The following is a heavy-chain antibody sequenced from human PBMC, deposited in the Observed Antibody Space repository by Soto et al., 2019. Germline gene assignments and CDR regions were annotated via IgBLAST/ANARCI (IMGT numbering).Heavy chain of an antibody. V-gene: IGHV1-18*01. CDR2: ISAYDFNT. D-gene: IGHD2-2*01. J-gene: IGHJ4*02. CDR3: ARGASGCSSVSCYFPYFDY. Sequence: ASVKVSCKSSDYTFTSYDISWVRQAPGQGLERMGWISAYDFNTNYAQKFQGRVTMTTDTSTSTAYMELRSLRSDDTAVYYCARGASGCSSVSCYFPYFDYWGPGTLVTVSS. CDR1: DYTFTSYD.